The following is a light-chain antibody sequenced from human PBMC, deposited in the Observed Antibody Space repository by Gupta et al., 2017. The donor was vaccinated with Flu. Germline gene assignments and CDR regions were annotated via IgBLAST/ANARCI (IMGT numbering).Light chain of an antibody. CDR1: KLGDKF. CDR2: DDN. CDR3: QAWDDSTVV. V-gene: IGLV3-1*01. J-gene: IGLJ2*01. Sequence: SYALAQPPSVSVSPGQTASVTCSGDKLGDKFVSWYQQKPGQSPVVVMYDDNRRPSGIPERLSGSNSGNTATLTISGTLAVDEADYFCQAWDDSTVVFGGGTKLTVL.